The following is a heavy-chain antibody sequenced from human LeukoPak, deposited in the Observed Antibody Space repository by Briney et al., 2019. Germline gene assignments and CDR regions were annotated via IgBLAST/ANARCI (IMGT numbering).Heavy chain of an antibody. D-gene: IGHD1-26*01. CDR2: INPDSGDT. CDR3: ARDRLGNYYLFDF. V-gene: IGHV1-2*06. Sequence: ASVKVSCKASGYTFTGYYMHWVRQAPGQGLDWIGRINPDSGDTNYAQKFQGRVTMIRDTSINTAYMELSRLTSDDTAVYYCARDRLGNYYLFDFWGQGTLVTVSS. J-gene: IGHJ4*02. CDR1: GYTFTGYY.